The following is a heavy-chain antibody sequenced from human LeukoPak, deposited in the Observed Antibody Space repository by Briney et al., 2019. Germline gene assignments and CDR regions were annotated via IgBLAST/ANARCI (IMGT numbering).Heavy chain of an antibody. Sequence: MPGGSLRLSCAASGFTFSNAWMSWVRQAPGKGLEWVGRIKSKTDGGTTDYAAPVKGRFTISRDDSKNTLYLQMNSLKTEDTAVYYCTTGGRFYFDPRATIRSFDYWGQGTLVTVSS. CDR3: TTGGRFYFDPRATIRSFDY. D-gene: IGHD3-9*01. V-gene: IGHV3-15*01. J-gene: IGHJ4*02. CDR1: GFTFSNAW. CDR2: IKSKTDGGTT.